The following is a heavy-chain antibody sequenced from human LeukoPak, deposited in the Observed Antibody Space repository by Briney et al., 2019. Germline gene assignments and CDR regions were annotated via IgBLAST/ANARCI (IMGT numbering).Heavy chain of an antibody. V-gene: IGHV4-34*01. CDR1: GGSFSGYY. CDR2: INHSGST. D-gene: IGHD2-2*01. J-gene: IGHJ4*02. Sequence: PSETLSLTCAVYGGSFSGYYWSWIRQPPGKGLEWIGEINHSGSTNYNPSLESRVTISVDTSKNQFSLKLSSVTAADTAVYYCARGPAPLVVPAASLDYWGQGTLVTVSS. CDR3: ARGPAPLVVPAASLDY.